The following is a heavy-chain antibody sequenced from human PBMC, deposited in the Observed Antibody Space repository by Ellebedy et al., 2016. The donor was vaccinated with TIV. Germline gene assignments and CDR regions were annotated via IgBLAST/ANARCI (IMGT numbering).Heavy chain of an antibody. CDR2: INQDGKKT. CDR1: GFTFNSYW. V-gene: IGHV3-7*03. J-gene: IGHJ6*02. CDR3: AREGAYGDYSPGYYGMDV. Sequence: GESLKISCAASGFTFNSYWMSWVRQAPGKGLEWVANINQDGKKTYYVDSVEGRFTNSRDNAKNSLYLQMNSLRVEDRAVYHCAREGAYGDYSPGYYGMDVWGQGTTVTVSS. D-gene: IGHD3-22*01.